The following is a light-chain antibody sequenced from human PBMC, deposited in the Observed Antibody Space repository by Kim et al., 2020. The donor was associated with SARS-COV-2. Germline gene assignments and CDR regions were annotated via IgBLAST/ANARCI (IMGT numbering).Light chain of an antibody. CDR3: QAYDIDLSAWV. J-gene: IGLJ3*02. V-gene: IGLV1-40*01. CDR2: DNN. CDR1: NSNLGAGND. Sequence: QSVLTQPPSVSAAPGQRVSFTCTGSNSNLGAGNDVHWYQLLPGTAPKLLISDNNSRPSGVPDRFSGSKSGTSASLAITGLQAEDEADYFCQAYDIDLSAWVFGGGTQLTVL.